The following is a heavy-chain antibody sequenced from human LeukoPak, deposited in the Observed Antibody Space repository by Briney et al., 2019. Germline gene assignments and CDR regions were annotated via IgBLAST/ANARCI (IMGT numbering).Heavy chain of an antibody. V-gene: IGHV1-2*02. CDR3: ASRVSDYGSGSFESDAFDS. CDR1: GYTFTGYY. J-gene: IGHJ3*02. CDR2: INPNSGGT. Sequence: ASVKVSCKASGYTFTGYYMHWVRQAPGQGLEWMGWINPNSGGTNYAQKLQGRVTMTTDTSTSTAYMELRSLRSDDTAVYYCASRVSDYGSGSFESDAFDSWGQGTMVTVSS. D-gene: IGHD3-10*01.